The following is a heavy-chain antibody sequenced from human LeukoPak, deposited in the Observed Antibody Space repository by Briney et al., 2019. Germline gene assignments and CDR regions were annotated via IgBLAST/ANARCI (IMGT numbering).Heavy chain of an antibody. CDR2: INGSGGST. Sequence: GGSLRLSCAASGFTFSSYAMSWVRQAPGKGLEWVSDINGSGGSTYYADSVKGRFTISRDNSKNTLYLQMNSLSAEDAAVYYCVKDDGWVQYANWGQGTLVTVSS. D-gene: IGHD5-24*01. V-gene: IGHV3-23*01. CDR3: VKDDGWVQYAN. CDR1: GFTFSSYA. J-gene: IGHJ4*02.